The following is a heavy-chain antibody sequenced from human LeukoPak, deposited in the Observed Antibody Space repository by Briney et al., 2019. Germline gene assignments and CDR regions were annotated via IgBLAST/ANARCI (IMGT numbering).Heavy chain of an antibody. D-gene: IGHD3-16*02. CDR1: GGALSTSSSY. CDR2: LYHTVST. CDR3: ARFYLLNWFGP. V-gene: IGHV4-39*07. J-gene: IGHJ5*02. Sequence: SETLSLTCTVSGGALSTSSSYWGWIRQPPGKRLEWLGRLYHTVSTYYSPSLKSRLTFSLDPSKSQFSLNLSSVTAADTAMDYCARFYLLNWFGPWGQGTLVTVSS.